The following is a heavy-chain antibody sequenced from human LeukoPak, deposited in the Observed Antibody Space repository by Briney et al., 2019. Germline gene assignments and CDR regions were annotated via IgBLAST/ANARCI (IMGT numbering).Heavy chain of an antibody. CDR3: ARDSPYSGSYWNPFDI. J-gene: IGHJ3*02. CDR2: IYYSGST. D-gene: IGHD1-26*01. CDR1: GGSISSSSYY. Sequence: SETLSLTCTVSGGSISSSSYYWGWIRQPPGKGLEWIGSIYYSGSTYYNPSLKSRVTISVDTSKNQFSLKLSSVTAADTAVYYCARDSPYSGSYWNPFDIWGQGTMVTVSS. V-gene: IGHV4-39*07.